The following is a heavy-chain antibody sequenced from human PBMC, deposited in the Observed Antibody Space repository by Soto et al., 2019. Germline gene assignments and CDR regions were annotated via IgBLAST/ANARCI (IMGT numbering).Heavy chain of an antibody. J-gene: IGHJ4*02. Sequence: GASVQVSCKVSGYTLPELSIHLVRQAPGEGLEWMGGFGLENGETIYAQRFQGRVTMTEEGTADTHYIDLGSLRSEDTAGDYCSIEVRRSNQFDHWGQGTMVTVSS. D-gene: IGHD3-10*01. CDR3: SIEVRRSNQFDH. V-gene: IGHV1-24*01. CDR2: FGLENGET. CDR1: GYTLPELS.